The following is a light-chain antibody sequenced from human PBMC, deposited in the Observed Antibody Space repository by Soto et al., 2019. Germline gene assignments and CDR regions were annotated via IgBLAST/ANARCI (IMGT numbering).Light chain of an antibody. CDR1: QSVGSN. V-gene: IGKV3-15*01. J-gene: IGKJ2*01. Sequence: EVVMTQSPATLSVSPGEGATLSCRASQSVGSNLAWYQQKPGKAPRLLIYGASTRATGISARFSGSGSGTEFTLTISSLQSEDFAVYYCHQYNNWPPNTFGQGTKLEIK. CDR2: GAS. CDR3: HQYNNWPPNT.